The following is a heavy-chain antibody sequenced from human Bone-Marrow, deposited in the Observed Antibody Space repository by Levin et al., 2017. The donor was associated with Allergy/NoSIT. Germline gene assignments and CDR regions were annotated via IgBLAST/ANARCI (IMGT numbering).Heavy chain of an antibody. J-gene: IGHJ4*02. CDR1: GFTFSSYW. Sequence: GESLKISCAASGFTFSSYWMSWVRQAPGKGLEWVANIKQDGSEKYYVDSVKGRFTISRDNAKNSLYLQMNSLRAEDTAVYYCAREGNIVATVFDYWGQGTLVTVSS. CDR3: AREGNIVATVFDY. V-gene: IGHV3-7*01. D-gene: IGHD5-12*01. CDR2: IKQDGSEK.